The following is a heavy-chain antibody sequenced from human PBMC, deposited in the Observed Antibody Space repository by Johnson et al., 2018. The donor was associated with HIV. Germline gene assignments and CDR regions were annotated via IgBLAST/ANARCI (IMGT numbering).Heavy chain of an antibody. CDR2: IRYDGSDK. V-gene: IGHV3-30*02. CDR1: GFTFSRFG. Sequence: QVQLVESGGGVVQPGGSLRLSCVASGFTFSRFGMHWVRQAPGKGLEWVAFIRYDGSDKYYADSVKGRFTISRDNSKNTLYLQMNSLRAEDTAVYYCARPVSPWSAYDAFDIWGQGTMVTVSS. CDR3: ARPVSPWSAYDAFDI. J-gene: IGHJ3*02. D-gene: IGHD2-2*01.